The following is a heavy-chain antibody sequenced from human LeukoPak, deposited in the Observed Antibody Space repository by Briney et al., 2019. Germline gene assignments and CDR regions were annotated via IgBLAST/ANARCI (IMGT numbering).Heavy chain of an antibody. D-gene: IGHD3-22*01. J-gene: IGHJ4*02. Sequence: PGGSLRLSCAASGFTFDDYGMSWVRQAPGKGLEWVSGINWNGGSTGYADSVKGRFTISRDNVKNSLYLQMNSLRAEDTALYYCARVPYDSSGYYPPPYDYWGQGTLVTVSS. V-gene: IGHV3-20*04. CDR2: INWNGGST. CDR1: GFTFDDYG. CDR3: ARVPYDSSGYYPPPYDY.